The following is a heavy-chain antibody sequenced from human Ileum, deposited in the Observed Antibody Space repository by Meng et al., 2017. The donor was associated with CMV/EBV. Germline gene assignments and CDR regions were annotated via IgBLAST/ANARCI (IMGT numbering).Heavy chain of an antibody. CDR2: IHYGGST. J-gene: IGHJ4*02. Sequence: QVKLQEAGPGLVKTSETLSLPCTVSGDSIGTNSHYWSWIRQPPGKGLEYIGYIHYGGSTHYNPSLKSRFSISVDRSKNQFSLKVTSVIAADTALYYCARRGDAEEFDYWGQGALVTVSS. D-gene: IGHD3-16*01. CDR1: GDSIGTNSHY. CDR3: ARRGDAEEFDY. V-gene: IGHV4-30-4*08.